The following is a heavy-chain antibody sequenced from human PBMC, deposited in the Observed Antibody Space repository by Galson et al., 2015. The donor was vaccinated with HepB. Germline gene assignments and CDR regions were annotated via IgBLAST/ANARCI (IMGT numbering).Heavy chain of an antibody. CDR3: AREGQWLVRHYGMDV. CDR1: GFTFSDFE. J-gene: IGHJ6*02. Sequence: SLRLSCAASGFTFSDFEMNWVRQSPGKGLEWVSYISNTGYSIYYADSVKGRFTISRDNAKNSLYLQMNGLRAEDTAIYYCAREGQWLVRHYGMDVWGLGTTVTVSS. D-gene: IGHD6-19*01. V-gene: IGHV3-48*03. CDR2: ISNTGYSI.